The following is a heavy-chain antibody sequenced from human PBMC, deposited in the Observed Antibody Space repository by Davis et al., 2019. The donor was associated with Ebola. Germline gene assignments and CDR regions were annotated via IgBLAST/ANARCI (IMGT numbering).Heavy chain of an antibody. CDR3: ATGDRGWYYFDY. J-gene: IGHJ4*02. CDR2: VYNDGST. Sequence: MPSETLSLTCTVSGGSISIYFWSWIRQSPGKGLEWIGHVYNDGSTGYNPSLRSRVTISADTSRRQFSLKLNSVTAADTAVYYCATGDRGWYYFDYWGQGTLVTVSS. D-gene: IGHD6-19*01. CDR1: GGSISIYF. V-gene: IGHV4-59*01.